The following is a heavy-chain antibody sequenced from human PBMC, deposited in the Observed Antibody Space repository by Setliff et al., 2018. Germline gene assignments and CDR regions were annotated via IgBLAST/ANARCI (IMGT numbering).Heavy chain of an antibody. Sequence: GESLKISCKGSGYSFTSYWIGWVRQMPGKGLEWMGIIYPGDSDTRYSPSFQGQVTISADKSISTAYLQWGSLKASDTAIYYCARHFRNWYEVGAFDIWGQGTMVTVSS. V-gene: IGHV5-51*01. CDR2: IYPGDSDT. CDR3: ARHFRNWYEVGAFDI. CDR1: GYSFTSYW. J-gene: IGHJ3*02. D-gene: IGHD1-1*01.